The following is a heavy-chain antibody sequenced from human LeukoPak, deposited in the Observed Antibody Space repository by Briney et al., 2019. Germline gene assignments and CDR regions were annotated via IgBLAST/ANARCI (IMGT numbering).Heavy chain of an antibody. V-gene: IGHV3-72*01. D-gene: IGHD1/OR15-1a*01. J-gene: IGHJ6*02. CDR3: GRIAINANNGMDV. CDR2: SRNKASSYTT. CDR1: RFKLSDQY. Sequence: PGGAQRHSCAASRFKLSDQYIDWVRQAPGERLGWVARSRNKASSYTTEYAASVEGRFTISRDVSESSLYLQMNSLRTEDTAVYYCGRIAINANNGMDVWGQGTTVTVSS.